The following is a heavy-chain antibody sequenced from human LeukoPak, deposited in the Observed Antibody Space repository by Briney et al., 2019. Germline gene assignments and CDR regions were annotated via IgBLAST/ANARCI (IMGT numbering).Heavy chain of an antibody. CDR2: ISGNGAYI. V-gene: IGHV3-23*01. J-gene: IGHJ4*02. D-gene: IGHD1-20*01. CDR3: AKGGAITNIDY. CDR1: GFTFSSSA. Sequence: GGSLRLSCAASGFTFSSSAMSWVRQAPGKGLERVSAISGNGAYIYYADSVKGRFTISRDNSKNTLYLQMNSLRAEDTAVYYCAKGGAITNIDYWGQGTLVTVSS.